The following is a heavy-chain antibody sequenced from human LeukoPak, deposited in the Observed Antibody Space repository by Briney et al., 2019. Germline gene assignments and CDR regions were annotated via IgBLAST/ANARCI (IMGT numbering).Heavy chain of an antibody. D-gene: IGHD2-21*02. CDR1: GGSFSGYY. CDR3: ARGRVVTAIRPHNWFDP. V-gene: IGHV4-34*01. CDR2: INHSGST. Sequence: SETLSLTCAVYGGSFSGYYWSWIRQPPGKGLEWIGEINHSGSTNYNPSLKSRVTISVDTSKNQFSLKLSSVTAADTAVYYCARGRVVTAIRPHNWFDPWGQGILVTVSS. J-gene: IGHJ5*02.